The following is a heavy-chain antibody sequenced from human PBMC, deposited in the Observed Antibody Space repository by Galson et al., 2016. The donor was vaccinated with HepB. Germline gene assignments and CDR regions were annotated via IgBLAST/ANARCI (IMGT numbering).Heavy chain of an antibody. V-gene: IGHV3-11*01. CDR3: TKATPKADWEYSGSNSDY. D-gene: IGHD1-26*01. CDR2: ISSSGSFT. CDR1: GFTFSDNY. J-gene: IGHJ4*02. Sequence: SLRLSCAASGFTFSDNYMSWIRQAPGKGLEWISYISSSGSFTYYADSVKGRVTISRDNAKKSLYLQMNSLRAEDTAIYYCTKATPKADWEYSGSNSDYWGQGTQVTVSS.